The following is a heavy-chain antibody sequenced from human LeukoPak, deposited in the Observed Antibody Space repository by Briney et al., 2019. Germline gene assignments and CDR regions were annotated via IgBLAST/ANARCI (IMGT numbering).Heavy chain of an antibody. V-gene: IGHV1-69*13. CDR3: ARETPHIRKGAFDI. CDR2: IILIFGTA. Sequence: SVKVSCKASVGTFSIYAISWVRQAPGQGLEWMGRIILIFGTANYSQKLQGRGKITAEESKSTAYMELSSLRSEDTAVYYCARETPHIRKGAFDIWGQGTMVTVSS. CDR1: VGTFSIYA. J-gene: IGHJ3*02.